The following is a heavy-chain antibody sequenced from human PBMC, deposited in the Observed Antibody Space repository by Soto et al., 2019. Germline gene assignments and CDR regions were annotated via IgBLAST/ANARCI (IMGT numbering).Heavy chain of an antibody. CDR1: GGSFNGYY. D-gene: IGHD2-2*01. J-gene: IGHJ3*02. CDR3: ARGECSSNYCFTRWALDI. V-gene: IGHV4-34*01. Sequence: QVQLQQWGAGLLKPSETLSLTYAVYGGSFNGYYWTWIRQTPGKGLEWIGETNHSGSTNYKPSLKSRVSISADTSKKQFSLNLTSVTAADTAVYYCARGECSSNYCFTRWALDIWGQGTVVTVSS. CDR2: TNHSGST.